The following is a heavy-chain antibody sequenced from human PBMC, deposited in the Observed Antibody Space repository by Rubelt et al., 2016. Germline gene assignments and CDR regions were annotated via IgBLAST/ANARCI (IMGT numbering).Heavy chain of an antibody. Sequence: GSLRLSCAASGFSFGIYSMIWIRQAPGKGLEWVSSSDNSGGRVVYADSVKGRFTNYRDNARNSLYLQMNSLRAEDTAVYYCARVKAVAGNHDYWGQGTLVSVSS. D-gene: IGHD6-19*01. J-gene: IGHJ4*02. CDR1: GFSFGIYS. CDR3: ARVKAVAGNHDY. CDR2: SDNSGGRV. V-gene: IGHV3-21*06.